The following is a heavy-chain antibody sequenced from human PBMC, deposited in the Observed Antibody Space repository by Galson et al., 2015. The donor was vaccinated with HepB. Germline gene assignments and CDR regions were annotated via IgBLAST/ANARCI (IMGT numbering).Heavy chain of an antibody. V-gene: IGHV1-69*06. CDR2: IIPIFGTA. CDR3: ARARGQLWHTGISKSYYYGMDV. J-gene: IGHJ6*02. D-gene: IGHD5-18*01. Sequence: SVKVSCKASGGTFSSYAISWVRQAPGQGLEWMGGIIPIFGTANYAQKFQGRVTITADKSTSTAYMELSSLRSEDTAVYYCARARGQLWHTGISKSYYYGMDVWGQGTTVTVSS. CDR1: GGTFSSYA.